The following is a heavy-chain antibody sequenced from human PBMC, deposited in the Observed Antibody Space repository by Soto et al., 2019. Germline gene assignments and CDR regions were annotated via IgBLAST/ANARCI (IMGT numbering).Heavy chain of an antibody. Sequence: ESGGGVVPPGRSLRLSCAASGFTFSSYAMHWVRQAPGKGLEWVAVISYDGSNKYYADSVKGRFTISRDNSKNTLYLQMNSLRAEDTAVYYCARDDYYDSSGYYRYYYYYYGMDVWGQGTTVTVSS. D-gene: IGHD3-22*01. CDR2: ISYDGSNK. V-gene: IGHV3-30-3*01. CDR3: ARDDYYDSSGYYRYYYYYYGMDV. J-gene: IGHJ6*02. CDR1: GFTFSSYA.